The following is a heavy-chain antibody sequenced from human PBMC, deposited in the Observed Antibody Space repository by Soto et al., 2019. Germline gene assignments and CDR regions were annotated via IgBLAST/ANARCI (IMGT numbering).Heavy chain of an antibody. CDR1: GFTFSSYA. J-gene: IGHJ4*02. Sequence: EVQLLASGGGLVQPWGSLRLSCAASGFTFSSYAMSWVRQAPGKGLEWVSAISGSGGSTYYADSVKGRFTISRDNSKNTLYLQMNSLRAEDTAVYYCAKDFRDYDILTGYDHFDYWGQGTLVTVSS. D-gene: IGHD3-9*01. CDR3: AKDFRDYDILTGYDHFDY. CDR2: ISGSGGST. V-gene: IGHV3-23*01.